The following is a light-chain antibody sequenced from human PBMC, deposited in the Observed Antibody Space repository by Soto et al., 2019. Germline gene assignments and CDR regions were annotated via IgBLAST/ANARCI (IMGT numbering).Light chain of an antibody. J-gene: IGKJ2*01. Sequence: DIQMTQSPSSLSASVGDRVTITCRASQDISNSLAWYQQKPGKVPKLLIYAASTLQTGVQSRFSGSGSGTVFTLTINSLQPEDVATYYCQNYKSAPNTFGRGTRLEIK. V-gene: IGKV1-27*01. CDR3: QNYKSAPNT. CDR1: QDISNS. CDR2: AAS.